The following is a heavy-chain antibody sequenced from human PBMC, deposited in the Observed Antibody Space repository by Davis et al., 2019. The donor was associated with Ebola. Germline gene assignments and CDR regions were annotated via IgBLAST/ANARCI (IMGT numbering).Heavy chain of an antibody. V-gene: IGHV3-23*01. J-gene: IGHJ4*02. CDR3: AKERWLDIGVRPLDY. CDR2: IGWNSGNI. CDR1: GFTFSNFA. D-gene: IGHD6-6*01. Sequence: PGGSLRLSCAASGFTFSNFAMSWVRQPPGKGLEWVSGIGWNSGNIGYADSVKGRFTISRDNSKNTLYLQMNSLRAEDTAVYYCAKERWLDIGVRPLDYWGQGTLVTVSS.